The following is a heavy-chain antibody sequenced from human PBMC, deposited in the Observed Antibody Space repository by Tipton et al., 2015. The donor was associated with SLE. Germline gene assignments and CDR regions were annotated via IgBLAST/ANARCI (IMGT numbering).Heavy chain of an antibody. Sequence: LRLSCTVSGGSISSYYWSWIRQPPGKGLEWIGYIYYSGSTNYNPSLKSRVTISVDTSKNHFSLKLSSVTAADTAVYYCARVGRSVDYYDSSGYYFDYWGQGTLVTVSS. V-gene: IGHV4-59*01. D-gene: IGHD3-22*01. CDR1: GGSISSYY. CDR2: IYYSGST. J-gene: IGHJ4*02. CDR3: ARVGRSVDYYDSSGYYFDY.